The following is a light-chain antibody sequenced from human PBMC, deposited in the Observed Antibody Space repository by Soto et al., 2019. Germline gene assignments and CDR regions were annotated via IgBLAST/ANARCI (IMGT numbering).Light chain of an antibody. J-gene: IGKJ5*01. CDR1: QGISNY. CDR3: QQYSTYPLT. CDR2: DAS. Sequence: DIQMTQSPSSLSASVGDRVTITCRASQGISNYLAWSQQKLGKAPKSLIYDASSLRSGVPSKFSGSGFGTEFTLTISSLQPEDFATYYCQQYSTYPLTFGQGTRLEIK. V-gene: IGKV1-16*02.